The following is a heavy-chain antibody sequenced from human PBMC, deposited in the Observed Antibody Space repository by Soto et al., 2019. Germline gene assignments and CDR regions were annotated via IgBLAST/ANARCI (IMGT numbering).Heavy chain of an antibody. CDR3: ARVRYGGIAVDS. J-gene: IGHJ4*02. CDR2: MNPNSGNT. D-gene: IGHD6-13*01. CDR1: GYTFTSYD. Sequence: ASVKVSWKGSGYTFTSYDITWVRQATGQGLEWMGWMNPNSGNTGYAQKFQDRVTMTRNTSISTAYMELNSLTSEDSAVYYCARVRYGGIAVDSWGRGTLVTVSS. V-gene: IGHV1-8*01.